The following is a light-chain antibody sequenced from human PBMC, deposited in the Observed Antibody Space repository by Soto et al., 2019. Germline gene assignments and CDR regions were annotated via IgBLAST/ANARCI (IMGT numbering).Light chain of an antibody. V-gene: IGLV2-8*01. J-gene: IGLJ2*01. CDR2: EAS. CDR1: SSDVGGYNS. Sequence: QSALTQPPSASGSPGQSVTISCTGTSSDVGGYNSVSWYQQHPGKVPRLMIYEASKRPSGVPDRFSGSKSVNTASLTVSGLQAEDEADYYCSSYAGSNNLVFGGGTKLTVL. CDR3: SSYAGSNNLV.